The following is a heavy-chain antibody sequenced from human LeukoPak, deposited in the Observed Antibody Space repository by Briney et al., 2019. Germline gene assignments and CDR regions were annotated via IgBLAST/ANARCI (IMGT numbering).Heavy chain of an antibody. J-gene: IGHJ6*03. CDR1: GYTLTELS. D-gene: IGHD3-10*01. Sequence: ASVKVSCKVSGYTLTELSMHWVRQAPGKGLEWMGGFDPEDGETIYAQKFQGRVTITADESTSTAYMELSSLRSEDTAVYYCARGMVRGQNYYYYYYMDVWGKGTTVTISS. CDR3: ARGMVRGQNYYYYYYMDV. V-gene: IGHV1-24*01. CDR2: FDPEDGET.